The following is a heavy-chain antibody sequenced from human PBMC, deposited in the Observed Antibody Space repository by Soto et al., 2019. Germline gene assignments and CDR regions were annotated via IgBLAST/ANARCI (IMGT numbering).Heavy chain of an antibody. D-gene: IGHD5-18*01. V-gene: IGHV3-48*03. Sequence: GGSLRLSCEASGFSFSSFAMNWVRQAPGRGLEWVSYSSDDGASIYYADSLKGRFTIARDNAKNSLSLQMNNLRAEDTAVYYCARENSVQAWLHHFDHWGLGTLVTVSS. CDR3: ARENSVQAWLHHFDH. CDR2: SSDDGASI. J-gene: IGHJ4*02. CDR1: GFSFSSFA.